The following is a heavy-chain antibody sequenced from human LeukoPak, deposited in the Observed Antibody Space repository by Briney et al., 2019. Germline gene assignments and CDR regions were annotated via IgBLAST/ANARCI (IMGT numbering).Heavy chain of an antibody. J-gene: IGHJ4*02. CDR3: ARGGCSGGSCYGGLDY. CDR2: INPNSGGT. CDR1: GNTFTAYY. Sequence: ASVKVSCKASGNTFTAYYMHWVRQAPGQGLEWMGWINPNSGGTNYAQKFQGRVTMTRDTSISTAYMELSRLRSDDTAVYYCARGGCSGGSCYGGLDYWGQGTLVTVSS. V-gene: IGHV1-2*02. D-gene: IGHD2-15*01.